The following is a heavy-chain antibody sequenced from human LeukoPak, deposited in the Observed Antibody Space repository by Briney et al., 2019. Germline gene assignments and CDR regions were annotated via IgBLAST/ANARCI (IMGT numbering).Heavy chain of an antibody. CDR1: GGTFSSYA. CDR3: ASNPYYYGSGSYYSPKGVYNWFDP. CDR2: IIPIFGTA. J-gene: IGHJ5*02. D-gene: IGHD3-10*01. V-gene: IGHV1-69*05. Sequence: SVKVSCKASGGTFSSYAISWVRQAPGRGLEWMGGIIPIFGTANYAQKFQGRVTITTDESTSTAYMELSSLRSEDTAVYYCASNPYYYGSGSYYSPKGVYNWFDPWGQGTLVTVSS.